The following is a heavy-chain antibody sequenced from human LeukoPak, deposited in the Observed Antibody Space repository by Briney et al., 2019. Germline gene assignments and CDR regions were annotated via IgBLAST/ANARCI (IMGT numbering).Heavy chain of an antibody. D-gene: IGHD7-27*01. Sequence: PGGSLRLSCAASGFTFSSYRMNWVRQAPGKGLEWVSSISSSSSYIYYADSVKGRFTISRDNAKNSLYLQMNSLRAEDTAVYYCARDTLGYYYYGMAVWGQGTTVTVSS. CDR2: ISSSSSYI. V-gene: IGHV3-21*01. CDR1: GFTFSSYR. J-gene: IGHJ6*02. CDR3: ARDTLGYYYYGMAV.